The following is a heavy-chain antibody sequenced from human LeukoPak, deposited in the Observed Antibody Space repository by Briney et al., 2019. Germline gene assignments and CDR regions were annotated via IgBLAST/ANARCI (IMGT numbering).Heavy chain of an antibody. V-gene: IGHV3-30*19. D-gene: IGHD2/OR15-2a*01. J-gene: IGHJ2*01. Sequence: GGSLRLSCAASGFTFSSYGMHWVRQAPGKGLEWVAVISYDGSNKYYADSVKGRFTISRDNSKNTLYLQMNSLRAEDTAVYYCARDTADLTTKVSWYFDLWGRGTLVTVSS. CDR3: ARDTADLTTKVSWYFDL. CDR2: ISYDGSNK. CDR1: GFTFSSYG.